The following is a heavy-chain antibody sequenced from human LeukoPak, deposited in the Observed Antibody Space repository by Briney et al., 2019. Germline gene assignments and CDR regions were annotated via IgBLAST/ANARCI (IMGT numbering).Heavy chain of an antibody. CDR3: AKDLDGDSNY. J-gene: IGHJ4*02. CDR1: GFTFSSYG. CDR2: IPYDGSNK. D-gene: IGHD2-21*01. V-gene: IGHV3-30*18. Sequence: PGRFLRLSCAASGFTFSSYGMHWVRQAPGKGLEWVAVIPYDGSNKYYADSVKGRFTISRDNSKNTLYLQMNSLRAEDTAVYYCAKDLDGDSNYWGQGTLVTVSS.